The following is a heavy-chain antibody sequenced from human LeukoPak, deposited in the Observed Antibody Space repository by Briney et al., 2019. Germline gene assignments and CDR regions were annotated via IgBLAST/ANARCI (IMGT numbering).Heavy chain of an antibody. CDR1: GFTFSSYW. V-gene: IGHV3-74*01. CDR2: INSDGSST. J-gene: IGHJ5*02. Sequence: GGSLRLSCVASGFTFSSYWMHWVRQAPGKGLVWVSRINSDGSSTGYADSAKGRFTISRDNAKNTLYLQMNSLRAEDTAVYYCARGYGSGSQNSFDPWGQGTLVTVSS. D-gene: IGHD3-10*01. CDR3: ARGYGSGSQNSFDP.